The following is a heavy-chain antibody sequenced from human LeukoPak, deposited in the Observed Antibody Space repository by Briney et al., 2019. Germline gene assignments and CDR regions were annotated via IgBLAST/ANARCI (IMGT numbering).Heavy chain of an antibody. D-gene: IGHD3-16*02. J-gene: IGHJ4*02. CDR1: GGSFSGYY. CDR2: INHSGST. CDR3: ARGLDDYIWGSYRYTRTIPFDY. Sequence: PSETLSLTCAVYGGSFSGYYWSWTRQPPGKGLEWMAEINHSGSTNYNPSLKSRVTISVDTSKNQFSLKLSSVTAADTAVYYCARGLDDYIWGSYRYTRTIPFDYWGQGTLVTVSS. V-gene: IGHV4-34*01.